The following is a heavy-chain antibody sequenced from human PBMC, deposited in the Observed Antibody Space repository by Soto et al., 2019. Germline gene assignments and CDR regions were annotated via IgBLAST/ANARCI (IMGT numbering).Heavy chain of an antibody. CDR1: AGTFSSHT. J-gene: IGHJ2*01. V-gene: IGHV1-69*08. Sequence: QDQLVQSGAEVKKPGSSVKVSCKASAGTFSSHTFSWVRQAPGQGLEWMGRIIHALGTATYAQKSQGRVTITADESATTVYMDLNSLRSEDTDVYYCARPDFGDYWYFDLWGRGTLVTVSS. CDR3: ARPDFGDYWYFDL. CDR2: IIHALGTA. D-gene: IGHD4-17*01.